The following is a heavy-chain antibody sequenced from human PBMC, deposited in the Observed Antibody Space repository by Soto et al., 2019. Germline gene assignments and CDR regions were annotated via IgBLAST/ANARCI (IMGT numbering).Heavy chain of an antibody. CDR3: ARHGRGVGTRPLDY. J-gene: IGHJ4*02. CDR2: IFSNDEK. Sequence: QVTLKESGPVLVKPTETLTLTCTVSGFSLTNARLGVTWIRQPPGKALEWLAHIFSNDEKSYSTSLKSRLTISKDTSKSQVVLTMTNMDPVDTATYYCARHGRGVGTRPLDYWGQGTLVTVSS. V-gene: IGHV2-26*01. CDR1: GFSLTNARLG. D-gene: IGHD1-26*01.